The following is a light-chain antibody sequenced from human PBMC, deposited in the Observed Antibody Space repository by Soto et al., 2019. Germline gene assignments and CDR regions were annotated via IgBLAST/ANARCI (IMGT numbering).Light chain of an antibody. CDR1: QGISTF. Sequence: QLTHCPSFMSASVGDSRAITCWASQGISTFLAWYQQKPGKAPKLLIYAASTLHDGVPSRFGGSGSRKEFTLTIRSLQPEDSATYYCQQLKTFPRTVGQGTKVDIK. CDR2: AAS. J-gene: IGKJ1*01. V-gene: IGKV1-9*01. CDR3: QQLKTFPRT.